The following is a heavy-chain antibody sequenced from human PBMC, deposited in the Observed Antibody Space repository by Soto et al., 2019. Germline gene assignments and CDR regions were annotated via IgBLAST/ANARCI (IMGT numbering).Heavy chain of an antibody. Sequence: QVQLVESGGGVVQPGRSLRLSCAASGFTFSSYAMRWVRQAPGKGLEWVAVISYDGSNKYYADSVKGRFTISRDNSKNRLYLQMNSLRAEDTAVYYCARDYYRFNSGYGFSMDVWGQGTTVTVSS. CDR2: ISYDGSNK. J-gene: IGHJ6*02. CDR1: GFTFSSYA. CDR3: ARDYYRFNSGYGFSMDV. D-gene: IGHD5-12*01. V-gene: IGHV3-30-3*01.